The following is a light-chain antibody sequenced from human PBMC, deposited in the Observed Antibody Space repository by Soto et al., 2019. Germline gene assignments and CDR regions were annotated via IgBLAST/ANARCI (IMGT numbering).Light chain of an antibody. V-gene: IGKV3-20*01. CDR3: QQYGSSPPT. CDR1: QSISRY. Sequence: EFVLTQSPGTLSLSPGDRTTLSCRASQSISRYLAWYQQKPGQGPRLLIYGSSSRATGTPDRFSGSGSGTDFTLTINRLEPEDFALYYCQQYGSSPPTFGQGTKWIS. CDR2: GSS. J-gene: IGKJ1*01.